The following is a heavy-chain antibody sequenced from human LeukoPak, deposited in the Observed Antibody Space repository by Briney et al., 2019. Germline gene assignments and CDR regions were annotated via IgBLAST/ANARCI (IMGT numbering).Heavy chain of an antibody. CDR1: GFTFSSYE. D-gene: IGHD3-10*01. Sequence: PGGSPRLSCAASGFTFSSYEMNWVRQPPGKGLEWIGNIFYSGSTYYGPSLKSRLTISLDTSRNQFSLKLNSVTAADTAVYYCAKSNGYGLIDIWGRGTMVTVSS. J-gene: IGHJ3*02. CDR3: AKSNGYGLIDI. V-gene: IGHV4-59*12. CDR2: IFYSGST.